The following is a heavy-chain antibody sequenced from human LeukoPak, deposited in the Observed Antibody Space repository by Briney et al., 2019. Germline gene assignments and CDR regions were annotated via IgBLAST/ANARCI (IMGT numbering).Heavy chain of an antibody. V-gene: IGHV3-48*01. CDR1: GFTFTRHG. CDR2: IDSPT. Sequence: GGSLRLSCVASGFTFTRHGMNWVRQAPGRGLEWISFIDSPTYYADSVKGRFTISRDNAKNSIFLQLNSLRVEDTAVYYCARDRGTSLVEADFDSWGQGTLVTVSS. CDR3: ARDRGTSLVEADFDS. J-gene: IGHJ4*02. D-gene: IGHD1-26*01.